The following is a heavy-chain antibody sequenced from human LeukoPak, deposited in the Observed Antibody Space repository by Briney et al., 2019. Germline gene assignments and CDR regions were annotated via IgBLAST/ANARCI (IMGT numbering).Heavy chain of an antibody. CDR3: ARDSGTTGEVKFDP. D-gene: IGHD3-10*01. J-gene: IGHJ5*02. Sequence: GGSLRLSCATSGFTFSNYEMNWVRQAPGKGLEWVSYISSSARTIYYAESVKDRFTISRDNARNSLSLQMKRLTAADTAVYYCARDSGTTGEVKFDPWGQGTLVTVSS. CDR1: GFTFSNYE. V-gene: IGHV3-48*03. CDR2: ISSSARTI.